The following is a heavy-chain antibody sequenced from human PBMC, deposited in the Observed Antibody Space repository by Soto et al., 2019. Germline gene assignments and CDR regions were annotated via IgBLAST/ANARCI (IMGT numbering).Heavy chain of an antibody. D-gene: IGHD1-26*01. CDR1: GFTFSSYE. CDR2: ISSSGSTI. V-gene: IGHV3-48*03. J-gene: IGHJ6*02. Sequence: VQLVESGGGLVQPGGSLRLSCAASGFTFSSYEMNWVRQAPGKGLEWVSYISSSGSTIYYADSVKGRFTISRDNAKNSLYLQMNSLRAEDTAVYYCARDGPVEWELRRSGYYGMDVWGQGTTVTVSS. CDR3: ARDGPVEWELRRSGYYGMDV.